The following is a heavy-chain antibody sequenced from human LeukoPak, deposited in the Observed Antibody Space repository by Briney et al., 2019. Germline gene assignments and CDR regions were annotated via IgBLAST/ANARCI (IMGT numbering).Heavy chain of an antibody. V-gene: IGHV3-33*01. CDR2: IWYDGSNK. CDR3: ASKSSPTGGY. Sequence: AEGSLRLSCAASGFTFSNYGMHWVRQAPGKGLEWVSNIWYDGSNKFYADSVKGRFTISRDNSKNMLYLQMNSLRAEDTAVYYCASKSSPTGGYWGQGTLITVSS. J-gene: IGHJ4*02. D-gene: IGHD2-2*01. CDR1: GFTFSNYG.